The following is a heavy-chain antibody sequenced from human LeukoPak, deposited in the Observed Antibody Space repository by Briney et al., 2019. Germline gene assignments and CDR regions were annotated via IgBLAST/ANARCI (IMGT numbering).Heavy chain of an antibody. V-gene: IGHV3-9*01. J-gene: IGHJ4*02. D-gene: IGHD3-3*01. Sequence: FLRLSCAASGFTFDDYAMHWVRQASGKGLEWVSGISWNSGSIGYADSVKGRFTISRDNAKNSLYLQMNSLRAEDTALYYCAKDSRSGYYFDYWGQGTLVTVSS. CDR1: GFTFDDYA. CDR3: AKDSRSGYYFDY. CDR2: ISWNSGSI.